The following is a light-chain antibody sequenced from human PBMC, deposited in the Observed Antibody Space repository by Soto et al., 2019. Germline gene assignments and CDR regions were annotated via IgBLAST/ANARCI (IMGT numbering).Light chain of an antibody. CDR2: GAS. CDR1: QSVSSN. J-gene: IGKJ2*01. CDR3: QQYNNWPPYT. Sequence: EIVMTQSPATLSVSPGERATLSCRASQSVSSNLAWYQQKPGQAPRLLIYGASTRATGIPARFSGSGSGTASTHTISSVQSEDFAVYYCQQYNNWPPYTFGQGTQLEIK. V-gene: IGKV3-15*01.